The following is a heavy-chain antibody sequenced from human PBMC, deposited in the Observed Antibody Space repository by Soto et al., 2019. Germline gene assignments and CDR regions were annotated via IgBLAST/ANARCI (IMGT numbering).Heavy chain of an antibody. CDR3: XRVGYCSSTSCHNWFDP. CDR2: TYYRSKWYN. D-gene: IGHD2-2*01. Sequence: PSQTLSLTCAISGDSVSSNSAAWNWIRQSPSRGLEWLGRTYYRSKWYNDYAVSVKSRITINPDTSKNQFSLQLNSVTPEDTAVYYCXRVGYCSSTSCHNWFDPWGQGTLVTVSS. CDR1: GDSVSSNSAA. V-gene: IGHV6-1*01. J-gene: IGHJ5*02.